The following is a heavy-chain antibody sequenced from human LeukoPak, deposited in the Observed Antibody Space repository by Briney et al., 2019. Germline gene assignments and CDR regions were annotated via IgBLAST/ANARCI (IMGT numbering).Heavy chain of an antibody. CDR3: AKVSYCSGGSCYSGWAY. Sequence: PGGSLRLSCAASGFTFSIYAMSWVRQAPGKGLEWVSAISGSGGSTYYADSVKGRFTISRDNSKNTLYLQMNSLRAEDTAVYYCAKVSYCSGGSCYSGWAYWGQEPWSPSPQ. CDR1: GFTFSIYA. J-gene: IGHJ4*01. CDR2: ISGSGGST. V-gene: IGHV3-23*01. D-gene: IGHD2-15*01.